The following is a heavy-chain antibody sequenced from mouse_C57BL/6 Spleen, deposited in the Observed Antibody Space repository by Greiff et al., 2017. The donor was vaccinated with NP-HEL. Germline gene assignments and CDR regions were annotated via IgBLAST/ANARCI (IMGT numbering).Heavy chain of an antibody. CDR2: ISDGGSYT. J-gene: IGHJ2*01. CDR1: GFTFSSYA. V-gene: IGHV5-4*01. CDR3: ARDQDY. Sequence: EVKLVESGGGLVKPGGSLKLSCAASGFTFSSYAMSWVRRTPEKRLEWVATISDGGSYTYYPDNVKGRFTISRDNAKNNLYLQMSHLKSEDTAMYYCARDQDYWGQGTTLTVSS.